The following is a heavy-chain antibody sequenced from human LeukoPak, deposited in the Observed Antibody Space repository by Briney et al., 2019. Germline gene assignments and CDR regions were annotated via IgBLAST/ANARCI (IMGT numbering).Heavy chain of an antibody. CDR3: ATQTSYCSSTSCYNHYYYYGMDV. D-gene: IGHD2-2*02. J-gene: IGHJ6*02. V-gene: IGHV3-23*01. CDR1: GFTFSSYA. CDR2: ISGSGGST. Sequence: PGGSLRLSCAASGFTFSSYAMSWVRQAPGKGLEWVSAISGSGGSTYYADSVKGQFTISRDNSKNTLYLQMNSLRAEDTAVYYCATQTSYCSSTSCYNHYYYYGMDVWGQGTTVTVSS.